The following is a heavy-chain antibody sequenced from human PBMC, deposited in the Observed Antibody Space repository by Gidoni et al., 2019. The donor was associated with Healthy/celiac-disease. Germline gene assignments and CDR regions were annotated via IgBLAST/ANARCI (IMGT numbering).Heavy chain of an antibody. CDR1: GFTFDDYA. CDR3: AKSQGGYYDSSVLGAFDI. D-gene: IGHD3-22*01. Sequence: EVQLVESGGGLVQPGRSLRLSCAASGFTFDDYAMHWVRQAPGKGLEWVSGISWNSGSIGYADSVKGRFTISRDNAKNSLYLQMNSLRAEDTALYYCAKSQGGYYDSSVLGAFDIWGQGTMVTVSS. J-gene: IGHJ3*02. V-gene: IGHV3-9*01. CDR2: ISWNSGSI.